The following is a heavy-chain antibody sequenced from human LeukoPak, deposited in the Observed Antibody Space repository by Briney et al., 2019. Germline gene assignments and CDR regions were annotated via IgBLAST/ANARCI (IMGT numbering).Heavy chain of an antibody. Sequence: SETLSLTCTVSGGSISSSSYYWGWIRQPPGKGLEWIGSIYYSGSTYYNPSLKSRVTISVDTSKNQFSLKLSSVTAADTAVYYCARAGGTVTTLYPSIYWGQGTLVTVSS. D-gene: IGHD4-11*01. CDR3: ARAGGTVTTLYPSIY. CDR1: GGSISSSSYY. CDR2: IYYSGST. V-gene: IGHV4-39*07. J-gene: IGHJ4*02.